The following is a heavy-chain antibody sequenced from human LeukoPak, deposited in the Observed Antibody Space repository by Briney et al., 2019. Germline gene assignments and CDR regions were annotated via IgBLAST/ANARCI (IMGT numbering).Heavy chain of an antibody. Sequence: ASVKVSCKASGYTFTSYGISWVRQAPGQGLEWMGWISAYNGNTNYAQKLQGRVTMTTDTSTSTAYMELRSLRSDDTAVYYCARNGYSSGWYFGHNWFDPWGQGTLVTVSS. CDR2: ISAYNGNT. CDR3: ARNGYSSGWYFGHNWFDP. CDR1: GYTFTSYG. D-gene: IGHD6-19*01. V-gene: IGHV1-18*01. J-gene: IGHJ5*02.